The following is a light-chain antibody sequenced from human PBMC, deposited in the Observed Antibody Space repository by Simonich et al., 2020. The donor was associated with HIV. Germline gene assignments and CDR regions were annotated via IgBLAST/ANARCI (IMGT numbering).Light chain of an antibody. J-gene: IGKJ5*01. Sequence: DIQMTQSLSSLSASVGDRVNITCRASQGIKNYLAWYQQKPGKVPKLLIYAASTLQSGVPSRFSGSGSGTDFTLTISSLQPEDVSTYYCQKYNSAPFTFGQGTRLEIK. CDR1: QGIKNY. V-gene: IGKV1-27*01. CDR3: QKYNSAPFT. CDR2: AAS.